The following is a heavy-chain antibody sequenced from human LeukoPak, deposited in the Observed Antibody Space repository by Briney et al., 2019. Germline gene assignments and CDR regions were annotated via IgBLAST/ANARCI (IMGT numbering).Heavy chain of an antibody. J-gene: IGHJ4*02. CDR3: ARGHSSSSAEGFDY. V-gene: IGHV4-59*12. D-gene: IGHD6-6*01. CDR1: GGSISGYY. Sequence: SETLSLTCTVSGGSISGYYWSWIRQPPGKGLEWIGYIYYSGSTNYNPSLKSRVTISVDTSKNQFSLKLSSVTAADTAVYYCARGHSSSSAEGFDYWGQGTLVTVSS. CDR2: IYYSGST.